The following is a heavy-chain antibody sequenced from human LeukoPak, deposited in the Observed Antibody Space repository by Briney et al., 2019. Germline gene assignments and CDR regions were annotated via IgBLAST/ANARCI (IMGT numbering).Heavy chain of an antibody. Sequence: ASVKVSCKASGYTFTSYYMHWVRQAPGQGLEWMGGIIPIFGTANHAQKFQGRVTITADESTSTAYMELSSLRSEDTAVYYCARAYDFWSGNYYYGMDVWGQGTTVTVSS. CDR1: GYTFTSYY. J-gene: IGHJ6*02. CDR3: ARAYDFWSGNYYYGMDV. D-gene: IGHD3-3*01. CDR2: IIPIFGTA. V-gene: IGHV1-69*13.